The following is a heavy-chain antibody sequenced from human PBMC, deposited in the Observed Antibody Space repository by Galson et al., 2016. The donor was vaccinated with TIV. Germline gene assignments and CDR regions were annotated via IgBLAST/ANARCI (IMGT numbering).Heavy chain of an antibody. CDR3: GIAAGGVTNYYYYMDV. V-gene: IGHV1-69*13. D-gene: IGHD6-13*01. J-gene: IGHJ6*03. CDR2: INSIFRIA. Sequence: SVKVSCKVSGGTFSSYAISWVRQAPGQGLEWMGGINSIFRIAKYAQKFQARVTLTADESTSTAYMELSILRSEDTAVYYCGIAAGGVTNYYYYMDVWGKGTTVTVSS. CDR1: GGTFSSYA.